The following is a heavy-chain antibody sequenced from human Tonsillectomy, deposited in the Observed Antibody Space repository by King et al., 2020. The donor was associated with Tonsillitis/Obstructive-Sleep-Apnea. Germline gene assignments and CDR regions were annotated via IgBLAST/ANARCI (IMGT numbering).Heavy chain of an antibody. V-gene: IGHV1-2*02. D-gene: IGHD2-2*01. CDR2: INPNTGAA. CDR1: GYTFTGYY. CDR3: ARGQGYCTTTSCYGYYYGMDV. Sequence: EQLVQSGAEVKKPGASLKVSCKASGYTFTGYYMHWVRQAPGQGLEWMGWINPNTGAANYAQNFQGRVTMTRDTSMSTAYMELTRLRSDDTAVYYCARGQGYCTTTSCYGYYYGMDVWGPGTTVTVSS. J-gene: IGHJ6*02.